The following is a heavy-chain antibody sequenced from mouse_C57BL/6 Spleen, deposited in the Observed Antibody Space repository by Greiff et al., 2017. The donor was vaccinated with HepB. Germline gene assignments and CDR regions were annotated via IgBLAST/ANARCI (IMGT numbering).Heavy chain of an antibody. J-gene: IGHJ2*01. CDR2: ISSGSSTI. V-gene: IGHV5-17*01. CDR3: ARPNWAHYFDY. CDR1: GFTFSDYG. D-gene: IGHD4-1*01. Sequence: EVKVEESGGGLVKPGGSLKLSCAASGFTFSDYGMHWVRQAPEKGLEWVAYISSGSSTIYYADTVKGRFTISRDNAKNTLFLQMTSLRSEDTAMYYCARPNWAHYFDYWGQGTTLTVSS.